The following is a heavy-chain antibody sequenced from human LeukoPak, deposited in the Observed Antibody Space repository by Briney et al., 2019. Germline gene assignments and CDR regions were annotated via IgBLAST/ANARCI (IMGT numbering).Heavy chain of an antibody. D-gene: IGHD5-18*01. J-gene: IGHJ4*02. CDR1: GFTFSGYA. V-gene: IGHV3-23*01. CDR2: ISGSGGST. Sequence: GGSLGLSCAASGFTFSGYAMSWVRQAPGKGLEWVSAISGSGGSTYYADSVKGRFTISRDNSKNTLYLQMNSLRAEDTAVYYCAKGGFGAMGLWGQGTLVTASS. CDR3: AKGGFGAMGL.